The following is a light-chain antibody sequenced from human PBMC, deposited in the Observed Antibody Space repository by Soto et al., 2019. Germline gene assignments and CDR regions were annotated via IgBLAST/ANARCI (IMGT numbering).Light chain of an antibody. J-gene: IGKJ5*01. Sequence: IVMTQSPATLSVSPGERATLSCRASQNFGSSYLAWYQQKRGQAPRFLIYDASNRATGIPARFSGSGSGTDFTLTINSLEHEDSAVYYCQQRSNWHSITFGQGTRLEIK. CDR2: DAS. CDR3: QQRSNWHSIT. V-gene: IGKV3D-20*02. CDR1: QNFGSSY.